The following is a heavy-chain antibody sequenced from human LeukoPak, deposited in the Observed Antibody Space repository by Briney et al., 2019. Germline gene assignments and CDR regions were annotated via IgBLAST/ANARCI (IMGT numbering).Heavy chain of an antibody. Sequence: ASVKVSCKASGYTFSKYYMHWVRQASGQGLEWMGMINPTGGSTTYAQKFQGRVTMTRDTSTSTVYMELSSLRSEDAAVYYCARDVAVTYYFDYWGQGTLVTVSS. CDR2: INPTGGST. CDR1: GYTFSKYY. J-gene: IGHJ4*02. V-gene: IGHV1-46*01. CDR3: ARDVAVTYYFDY. D-gene: IGHD2-2*01.